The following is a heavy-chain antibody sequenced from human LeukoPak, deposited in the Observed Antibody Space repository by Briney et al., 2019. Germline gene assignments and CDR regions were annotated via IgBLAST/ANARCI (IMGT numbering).Heavy chain of an antibody. V-gene: IGHV4-4*09. J-gene: IGHJ5*02. Sequence: SETLSLTCTVSGGSLSSYYWSWIRQPPGKGLEWIGYIYTSGSTNYNPSLKSRVTISVDTSKNQFSLKLSSVTAADTAVYYCARAGIAAAGTNWFDPWGQGTLVTVSS. D-gene: IGHD6-13*01. CDR2: IYTSGST. CDR3: ARAGIAAAGTNWFDP. CDR1: GGSLSSYY.